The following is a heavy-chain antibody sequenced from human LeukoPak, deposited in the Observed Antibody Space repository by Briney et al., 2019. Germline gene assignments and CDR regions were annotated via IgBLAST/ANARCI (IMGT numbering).Heavy chain of an antibody. Sequence: SETLSLTCTVSGGSISSYYWSWIRQPPGKGLEWIGCIYYSGSTYYNPSLKSRVTISVDTSKNQFSLKLSSVTAADTAVYYCARHKEGASSPRRAFDIWGQGTMVTVSS. CDR2: IYYSGST. CDR3: ARHKEGASSPRRAFDI. D-gene: IGHD2-15*01. CDR1: GGSISSYY. V-gene: IGHV4-59*08. J-gene: IGHJ3*02.